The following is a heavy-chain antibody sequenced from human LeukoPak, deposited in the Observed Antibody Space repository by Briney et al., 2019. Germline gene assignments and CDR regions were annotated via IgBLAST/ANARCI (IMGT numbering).Heavy chain of an antibody. D-gene: IGHD3-10*01. V-gene: IGHV1-18*01. Sequence: ASVTVSFKASGYTFTSYGISWVRQAPGQGLEWMGWISAYNGNTNYAQKLQGRVTMTTDTSTSTAYMELRSLRSDDTAVYYCARDRRGVDYYYYGMDVWGQGTTVTVSS. CDR2: ISAYNGNT. J-gene: IGHJ6*02. CDR1: GYTFTSYG. CDR3: ARDRRGVDYYYYGMDV.